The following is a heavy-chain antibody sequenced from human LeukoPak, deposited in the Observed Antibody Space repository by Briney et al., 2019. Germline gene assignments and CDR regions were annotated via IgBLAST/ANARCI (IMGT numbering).Heavy chain of an antibody. Sequence: PSETLSLTCTVSGGSISSSSYYWGWIRQPPGKGLEWIGSTYYSGSTYYNPSLKSRVTISVDTSKNQFSLKLSSVTAADTAVYYCAKNTKVGAVFDYWGQGTLVTVSS. D-gene: IGHD1-26*01. CDR1: GGSISSSSYY. J-gene: IGHJ4*02. V-gene: IGHV4-39*01. CDR3: AKNTKVGAVFDY. CDR2: TYYSGST.